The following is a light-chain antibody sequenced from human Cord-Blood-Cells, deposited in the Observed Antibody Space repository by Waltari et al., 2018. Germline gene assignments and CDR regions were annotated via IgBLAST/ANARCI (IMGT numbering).Light chain of an antibody. Sequence: DIQMTQSPSSLSASVGDRVTITCRARQSISSYLNWYQQTPGKAPELLIYAASSLQSGVPSRFSGSESGTDFTRTISSLEPEDFATYDCQQSYSIPYTFGQGTKLE. CDR3: QQSYSIPYT. V-gene: IGKV1-39*01. J-gene: IGKJ2*01. CDR1: QSISSY. CDR2: AAS.